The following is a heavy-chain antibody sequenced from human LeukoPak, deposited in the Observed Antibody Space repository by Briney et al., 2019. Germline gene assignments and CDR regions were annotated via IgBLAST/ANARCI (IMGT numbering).Heavy chain of an antibody. CDR2: IIPIFGTA. V-gene: IGHV1-69*13. D-gene: IGHD3-10*01. J-gene: IGHJ1*01. CDR1: GGTFSSYA. CDR3: ARTVYGSGSYPD. Sequence: GASVKVSCKASGGTFSSYAISWVRQAPGQGLEWMGGIIPIFGTANYAQKFQGRVTITADESTSTAYMELSSLRSEDTAGYYCARTVYGSGSYPDWGQGTLVTVSS.